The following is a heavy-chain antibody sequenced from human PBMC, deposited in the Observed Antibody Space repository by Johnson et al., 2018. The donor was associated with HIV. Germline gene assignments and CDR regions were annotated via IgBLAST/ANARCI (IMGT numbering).Heavy chain of an antibody. Sequence: QVQLVESGGGVVQPGGSLRLSCAASGFTFNSYALHWVRQAPGKGLEWVAIISYDGSNKYYADSVKGRFTISSDNSKNTLYLQMKSLRPEDTAVYYCARLPSGYSRDAFDIWGQGTMVTVSS. V-gene: IGHV3-30*04. J-gene: IGHJ3*02. CDR1: GFTFNSYA. D-gene: IGHD5-18*01. CDR2: ISYDGSNK. CDR3: ARLPSGYSRDAFDI.